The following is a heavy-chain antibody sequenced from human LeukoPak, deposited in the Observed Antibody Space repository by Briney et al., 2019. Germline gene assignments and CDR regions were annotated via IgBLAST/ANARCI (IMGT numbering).Heavy chain of an antibody. Sequence: SETLSLTCAVYGGSFSGYYWSWIRQPPGKGLEWIGEINHSGSTNYNPSLKGRVTISVDTSKNQFSLKLSSVTAADTAVYYCARGGYNSRRDNWFDPWGQGTLVTVSS. CDR1: GGSFSGYY. CDR3: ARGGYNSRRDNWFDP. D-gene: IGHD5-12*01. V-gene: IGHV4-34*01. J-gene: IGHJ5*02. CDR2: INHSGST.